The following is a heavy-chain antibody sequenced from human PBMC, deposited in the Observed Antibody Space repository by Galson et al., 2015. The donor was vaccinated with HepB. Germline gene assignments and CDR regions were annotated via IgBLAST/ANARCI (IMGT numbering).Heavy chain of an antibody. CDR2: IYSGGST. J-gene: IGHJ4*03. Sequence: SLRLSCAASGFTVSSNYMGWVRQAPGKGLEWVSVIYSGGSTYYADSVKGRFTISRDNSKNTLYLQMNSLRAEDTAVYYCARDLRHAGKSDYWGQGTLVTVSS. CDR3: ARDLRHAGKSDY. CDR1: GFTVSSNY. D-gene: IGHD3-10*01. V-gene: IGHV3-53*01.